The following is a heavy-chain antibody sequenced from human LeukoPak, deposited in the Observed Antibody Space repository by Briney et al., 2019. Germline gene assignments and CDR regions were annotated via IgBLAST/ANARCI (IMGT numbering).Heavy chain of an antibody. J-gene: IGHJ6*03. CDR1: GYTFTTYY. CDR2: INPKNGGT. CDR3: ARDPSNRYYTDV. V-gene: IGHV1-2*02. D-gene: IGHD1-14*01. Sequence: ASVKVSCKPSGYTFTTYYLHWVRQAPGQGLEWMGWINPKNGGTNYAQKFRGRFTMIRDTSINTAYMELSGLTSDDTAVYYCARDPSNRYYTDVWGIGSTATVSS.